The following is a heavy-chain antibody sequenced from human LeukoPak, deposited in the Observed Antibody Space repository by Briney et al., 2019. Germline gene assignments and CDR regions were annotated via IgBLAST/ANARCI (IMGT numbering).Heavy chain of an antibody. CDR1: GYSLRSGDF. CDR2: IDHSGST. D-gene: IGHD3-22*01. J-gene: IGHJ5*02. Sequence: SETLSLTCTVSGYSLRSGDFWGWIRQPPGKGLEWIGSIDHSGSTYYNPSLKTRVTISVDTSNNQFSLKLSSVTAADTAVYFCARDVQYYYDGNNWFDPWGQGTLVTVSS. CDR3: ARDVQYYYDGNNWFDP. V-gene: IGHV4-38-2*02.